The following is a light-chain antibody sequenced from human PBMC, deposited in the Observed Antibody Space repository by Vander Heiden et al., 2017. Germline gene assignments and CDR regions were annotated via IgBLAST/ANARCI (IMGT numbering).Light chain of an antibody. CDR1: GGSIAGNY. V-gene: IGLV6-57*02. Sequence: FMLTQPHPMSASPGKTVTISCTAYGGSIAGNYVQWFQQRPGGAPTTVIYEDNRRPSGVPDRFSGSIDRSSNSASLTISGLKTEDEADYYCQSYDSSDQGVFGGGTKLTVL. J-gene: IGLJ2*01. CDR3: QSYDSSDQGV. CDR2: EDN.